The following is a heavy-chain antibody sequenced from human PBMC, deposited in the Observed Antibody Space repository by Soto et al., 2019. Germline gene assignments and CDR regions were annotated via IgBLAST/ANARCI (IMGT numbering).Heavy chain of an antibody. CDR2: IRSKANSYAT. Sequence: PGGSLRLSCAASGFTFSGSAMHWVRQASGKGLEWVGRIRSKANSYATAYAASVKGRFTISRDDSKNTAYLQMNSLKTEDTAVYYCTRQVDIVATIRGSRYGMDVWGQGTTVTVSS. V-gene: IGHV3-73*01. J-gene: IGHJ6*02. D-gene: IGHD5-12*01. CDR1: GFTFSGSA. CDR3: TRQVDIVATIRGSRYGMDV.